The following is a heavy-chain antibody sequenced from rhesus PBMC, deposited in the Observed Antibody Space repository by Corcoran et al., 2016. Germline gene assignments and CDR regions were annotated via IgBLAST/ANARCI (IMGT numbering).Heavy chain of an antibody. D-gene: IGHD3-9*01. CDR3: ASEDDYGYYYTAAFDF. CDR1: GGSISSSNW. V-gene: IGHV4-65*01. CDR2: ISGSSGST. J-gene: IGHJ3*01. Sequence: QVQLQESGPGLVKPSETLSLTCAVSGGSISSSNWWSWIRQPPGKGLEWIGYISGSSGSTYYNPSLMSRVTISTDTSKNQFSLKLSSVTASDTAVYYCASEDDYGYYYTAAFDFWGQGLRVTVSS.